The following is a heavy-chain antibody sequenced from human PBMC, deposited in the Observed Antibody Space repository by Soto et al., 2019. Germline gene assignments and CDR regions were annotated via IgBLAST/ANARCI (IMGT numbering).Heavy chain of an antibody. J-gene: IGHJ6*03. CDR2: MNPNSGNT. CDR3: ARGPRSYDFWSGFQRYYYYMDV. Sequence: ASVKVSCKASGYTFTSYDINWVRQATGQGLEWMGWMNPNSGNTGYAQKFQGRVTMTRNTSISTAYMELSSLRSEDTAVYYCARGPRSYDFWSGFQRYYYYMDVWGKGTTVTVSS. D-gene: IGHD3-3*01. CDR1: GYTFTSYD. V-gene: IGHV1-8*01.